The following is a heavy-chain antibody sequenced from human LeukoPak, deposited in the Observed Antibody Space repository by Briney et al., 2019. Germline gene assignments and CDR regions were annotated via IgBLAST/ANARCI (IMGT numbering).Heavy chain of an antibody. Sequence: SETLSLTCSVSGGSISSTRYYWGWIRQPPGKGLEWIGSIYYSGSTYYNPSLKSRVTISVDTSNNQFSLKLRSVTPADTAVYYCARTPLYGDEDWGQGTLVTVSS. CDR2: IYYSGST. J-gene: IGHJ4*02. V-gene: IGHV4-39*01. CDR1: GGSISSTRYY. CDR3: ARTPLYGDED. D-gene: IGHD4-17*01.